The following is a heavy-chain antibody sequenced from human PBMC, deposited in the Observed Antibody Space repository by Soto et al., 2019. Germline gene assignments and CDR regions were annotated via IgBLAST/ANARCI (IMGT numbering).Heavy chain of an antibody. CDR2: IYWDDDE. CDR3: AHMGFFTDVLYNYGLDV. V-gene: IGHV2-5*02. Sequence: QITLKESGPPLVKPTQTLTLTCTFSGFSLSSSGVGVAWIRQPPGKALEWLALIYWDDDERYSPSLKSRLAISKDTSKNHVVLTMTNMDPADTATYYCAHMGFFTDVLYNYGLDVWGQGTTVTVSS. D-gene: IGHD3-16*01. CDR1: GFSLSSSGVG. J-gene: IGHJ6*02.